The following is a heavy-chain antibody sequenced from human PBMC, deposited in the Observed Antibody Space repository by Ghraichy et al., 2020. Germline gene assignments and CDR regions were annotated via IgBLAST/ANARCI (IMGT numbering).Heavy chain of an antibody. CDR2: INSDGSSA. J-gene: IGHJ4*02. D-gene: IGHD5/OR15-5a*01. CDR3: ARGGSKPLDY. Sequence: GGSLRLSCAASGFTFSSYWMHWVRQAPGKGLMWVSRINSDGSSASYADSVKGRFTISRDNAKNTLSLQVNSLRAEDTAVYFCARGGSKPLDYWGQGTLVTVSS. V-gene: IGHV3-74*01. CDR1: GFTFSSYW.